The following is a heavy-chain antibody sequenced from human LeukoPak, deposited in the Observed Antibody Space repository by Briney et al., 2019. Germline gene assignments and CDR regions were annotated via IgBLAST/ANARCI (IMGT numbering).Heavy chain of an antibody. J-gene: IGHJ4*02. Sequence: ASETLSLTCTVSGGSISAYWWSWIRQSAGKGLEWIGRFYISGSTTYNPSLKSRVTMSVDTFTNQFSLQLGSVTAADTAVYYCARDYKYYNSGSYYDCWGQGTLVTVSS. CDR3: ARDYKYYNSGSYYDC. CDR2: FYISGST. V-gene: IGHV4-4*07. CDR1: GGSISAYW. D-gene: IGHD3-10*01.